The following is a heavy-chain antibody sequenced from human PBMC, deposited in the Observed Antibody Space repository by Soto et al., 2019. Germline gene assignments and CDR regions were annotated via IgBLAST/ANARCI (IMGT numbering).Heavy chain of an antibody. Sequence: QVQLVQSGAEVKKPGASVKVSCKASGYTFTSYDINWVRQATGQGIEWMGWMNPNSGNTGYAQKFQGRVTMTRNTSISTADMEPSSLRSEDTAVYYCARGLRYFDWLLSNPLDYWGQGTLVTVSS. CDR2: MNPNSGNT. V-gene: IGHV1-8*01. CDR1: GYTFTSYD. D-gene: IGHD3-9*01. J-gene: IGHJ4*02. CDR3: ARGLRYFDWLLSNPLDY.